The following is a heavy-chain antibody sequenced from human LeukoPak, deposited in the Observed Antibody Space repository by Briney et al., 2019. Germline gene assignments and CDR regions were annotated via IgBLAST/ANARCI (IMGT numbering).Heavy chain of an antibody. CDR2: ISAYNGNT. CDR3: ARLTYSDYYFDY. CDR1: DYTFTSYG. Sequence: ASVKVSCTASDYTFTSYGISWVRQAPGQGLEWMGWISAYNGNTNYAQKLQGRVTMTTDTSTSTAYMELRSLRSDDTAVYYCARLTYSDYYFDYWGQGTLVTVSS. J-gene: IGHJ4*02. D-gene: IGHD4-11*01. V-gene: IGHV1-18*01.